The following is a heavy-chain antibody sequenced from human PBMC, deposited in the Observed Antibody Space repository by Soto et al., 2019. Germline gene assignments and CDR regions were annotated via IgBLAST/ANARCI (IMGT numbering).Heavy chain of an antibody. Sequence: GGSLRLSCAASNLNFDIAWMNWVRQAPGEGLEWVGRIKSKNSGGTREYAAPVKTRFTISRDDSKNMLYLQMNSLKTEDTAVYYCSTGNYGSLGIWGLGTLVTVSS. D-gene: IGHD3-10*01. CDR3: STGNYGSLGI. CDR1: NLNFDIAW. CDR2: IKSKNSGGTR. J-gene: IGHJ4*02. V-gene: IGHV3-15*07.